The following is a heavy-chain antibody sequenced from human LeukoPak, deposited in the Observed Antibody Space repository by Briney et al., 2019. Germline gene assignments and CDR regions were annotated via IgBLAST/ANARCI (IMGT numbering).Heavy chain of an antibody. J-gene: IGHJ5*02. Sequence: PSETLSLTCSVSGGSISTSPYYWGWIRQPPGKGLERIGSIYYSGSTYYNPSLKSRVTISVDTSKNQFSLKLRSVTAADTAVYYCARQPSLSYCSGGTCWFDPWGPGTLVTVSS. CDR1: GGSISTSPYY. CDR2: IYYSGST. CDR3: ARQPSLSYCSGGTCWFDP. V-gene: IGHV4-39*01. D-gene: IGHD2-15*01.